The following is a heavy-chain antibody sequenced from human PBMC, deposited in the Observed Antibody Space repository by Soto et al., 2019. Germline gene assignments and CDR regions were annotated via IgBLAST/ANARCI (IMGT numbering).Heavy chain of an antibody. V-gene: IGHV1-69*01. J-gene: IGHJ4*02. Sequence: QVQLVQSGAEVKEPGSSVKVSCKASGGGNLRDYRTTWVRRARGQGLEWMGGIIPKLGSANYAQNFLGRVTVTADESTNTVYMELRSLRSDDTALYYCARGGDDYNIGAVYWGQGTPVTVSS. CDR1: GGGNLRDYR. D-gene: IGHD4-4*01. CDR3: ARGGDDYNIGAVY. CDR2: IIPKLGSA.